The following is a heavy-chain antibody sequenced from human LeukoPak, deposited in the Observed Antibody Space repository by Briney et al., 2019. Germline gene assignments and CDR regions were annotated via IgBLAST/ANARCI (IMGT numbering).Heavy chain of an antibody. V-gene: IGHV3-23*01. CDR1: GFTFSSYS. CDR3: AKTASGVTDSYFDY. CDR2: ISGVDGTT. D-gene: IGHD2-21*02. Sequence: GGSLRLSCAASGFTFSSYSMSWVRQAPGKGLEWVSAISGVDGTTYYADSVKGRFTISRDNSMNTLYLQMNSLRAEDTAAYYCAKTASGVTDSYFDYWGQGTLVTVSS. J-gene: IGHJ4*02.